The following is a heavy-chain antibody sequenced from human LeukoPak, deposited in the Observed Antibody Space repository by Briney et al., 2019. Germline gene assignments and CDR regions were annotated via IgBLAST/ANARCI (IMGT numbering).Heavy chain of an antibody. CDR1: GFTFTIFE. D-gene: IGHD6-13*01. J-gene: IGHJ4*02. V-gene: IGHV3-48*03. Sequence: GGSLRLSCAASGFTFTIFEMNWVRQAPGKGLEWVSYISSAGSTVFYADSVKGRFTISRDNSKNTLYLQMNSLRAEDTAVYYCATVAAAGHPPFDYWGQGTLVTVSS. CDR2: ISSAGSTV. CDR3: ATVAAAGHPPFDY.